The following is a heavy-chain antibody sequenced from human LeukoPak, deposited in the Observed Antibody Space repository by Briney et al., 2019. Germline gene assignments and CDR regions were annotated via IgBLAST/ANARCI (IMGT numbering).Heavy chain of an antibody. CDR2: INHSGST. CDR1: GGSFSGYY. V-gene: IGHV4-34*01. D-gene: IGHD3-3*01. CDR3: AKVFEVALTIFGVASFDY. J-gene: IGHJ4*02. Sequence: PSETLSLTCAVYGGSFSGYYWSWIRQPPGKGLEWIGEINHSGSTNYNPSLKSRVTISVDTSKNQFSLKLSSVTAADTAVYYCAKVFEVALTIFGVASFDYWGQGTLVTVSS.